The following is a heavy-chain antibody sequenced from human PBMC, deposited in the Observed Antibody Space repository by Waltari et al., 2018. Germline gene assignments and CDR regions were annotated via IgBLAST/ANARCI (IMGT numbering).Heavy chain of an antibody. CDR2: MYARGST. CDR1: GGSISSGSYY. Sequence: QVQLQESGPGLVKPSQTLSLTCTVSGGSISSGSYYWSWIRPPAGKGLEWIGRMYARGSTNHNPPLKSRVSISEDTSKNQSARRLSSGTAADTAVYYGARGDYFRGGSFDYWGQGTLVTVSS. D-gene: IGHD3-10*02. V-gene: IGHV4-61*02. CDR3: ARGDYFRGGSFDY. J-gene: IGHJ4*02.